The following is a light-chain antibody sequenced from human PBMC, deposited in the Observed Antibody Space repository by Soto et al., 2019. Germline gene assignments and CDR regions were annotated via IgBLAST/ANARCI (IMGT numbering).Light chain of an antibody. Sequence: QSVLTQPPSASGTPGQRVPLSCSGSSSNIGSNTVTWYQQLPGTAPKLLIYSNNQRPSGVPDRFSGSKSGTSASLAISGLQSEDEADYYCAAWDDILNGRGVFVTGTKLTVL. J-gene: IGLJ1*01. CDR2: SNN. CDR3: AAWDDILNGRGV. V-gene: IGLV1-44*01. CDR1: SSNIGSNT.